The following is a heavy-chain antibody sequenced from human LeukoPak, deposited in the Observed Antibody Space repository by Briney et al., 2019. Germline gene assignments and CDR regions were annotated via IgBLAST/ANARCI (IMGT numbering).Heavy chain of an antibody. V-gene: IGHV3-30-3*01. CDR3: ARDGHLVVVTAPYYFDY. D-gene: IGHD2-21*02. J-gene: IGHJ4*02. CDR1: GFTFSSYA. CDR2: ISYDGSNK. Sequence: GGSLRLSCAASGFTFSSYAMHWVRQAPGKGLEWVAVISYDGSNKYYADSVKGRFTISRDNSKNTLYLQMNSLRAEDTAVYYCARDGHLVVVTAPYYFDYWGQGTLVTVSS.